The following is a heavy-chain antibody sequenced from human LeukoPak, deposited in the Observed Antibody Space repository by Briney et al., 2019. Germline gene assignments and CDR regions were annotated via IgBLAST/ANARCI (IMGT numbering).Heavy chain of an antibody. CDR1: GGTFSSYA. CDR2: IIPIFGTA. J-gene: IGHJ6*02. D-gene: IGHD3-10*01. CDR3: ARAAINYGSGTDHYYYGMDV. V-gene: IGHV1-69*13. Sequence: ASVKVSCKASGGTFSSYAISWVRQAPGQGLEWMGGIIPIFGTANYAQEFQGRVTITADESTSTAYMELSSLRSEDTAVYYCARAAINYGSGTDHYYYGMDVWGQGTTVTVSS.